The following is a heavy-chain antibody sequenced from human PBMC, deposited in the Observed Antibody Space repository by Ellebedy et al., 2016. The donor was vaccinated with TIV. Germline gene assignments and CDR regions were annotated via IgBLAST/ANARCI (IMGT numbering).Heavy chain of an antibody. Sequence: GESLKISXAASGFTFSSYAMHWVRQAPGKGLEWVAVISYDGSNKYYADSVKGRFTISRDNSKNTLYLQMNSLRAEDTAVYYCARDRGYSYGKGYYYYGMDVWGQGTTVTVSS. D-gene: IGHD5-18*01. J-gene: IGHJ6*02. V-gene: IGHV3-30-3*01. CDR2: ISYDGSNK. CDR1: GFTFSSYA. CDR3: ARDRGYSYGKGYYYYGMDV.